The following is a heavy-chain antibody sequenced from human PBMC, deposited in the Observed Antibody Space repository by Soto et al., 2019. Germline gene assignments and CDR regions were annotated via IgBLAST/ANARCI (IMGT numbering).Heavy chain of an antibody. V-gene: IGHV3-30*04. J-gene: IGHJ3*02. Sequence: GGSLRLSCAASGFTFSSYAMHWVRQAPGKGLEWVAVISYDGSNKYYADSEKGRFTISRDNSKNTLYLQMNSLRAEDTAVYCGARDRGDRGGVFGAFDIWGQGTMVTVSS. D-gene: IGHD3-10*01. CDR2: ISYDGSNK. CDR1: GFTFSSYA. CDR3: ARDRGDRGGVFGAFDI.